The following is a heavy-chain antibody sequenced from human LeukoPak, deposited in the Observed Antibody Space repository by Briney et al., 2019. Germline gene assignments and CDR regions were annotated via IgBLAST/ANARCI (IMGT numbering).Heavy chain of an antibody. CDR1: GFTFVSYA. CDR2: ISGSGGNT. V-gene: IGHV3-23*01. CDR3: AKDEPRPGIAAAGTTGNRFDY. Sequence: PGGSLRLSCAASGFTFVSYAMNWVRQAPGKGLEWVSAISGSGGNTFYADSVKGRFTISRDNSKNTLYLQMNSLRAEDTAVYYCAKDEPRPGIAAAGTTGNRFDYWGQGTLVTVSS. D-gene: IGHD6-13*01. J-gene: IGHJ4*02.